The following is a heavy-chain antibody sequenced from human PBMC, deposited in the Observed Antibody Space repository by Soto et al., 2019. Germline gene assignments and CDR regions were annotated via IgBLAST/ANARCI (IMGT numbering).Heavy chain of an antibody. Sequence: GGSLRLSCAASGLTFSGYSMNWVRQAPGKGLEWVSSISSSSSYIYYADSVKGRFTISRDNAKNSLYLQMNSLRAEDTAVYYCATDTVEVVDNDYWGQGTLVTVSS. V-gene: IGHV3-21*01. CDR2: ISSSSSYI. D-gene: IGHD3-22*01. J-gene: IGHJ4*02. CDR1: GLTFSGYS. CDR3: ATDTVEVVDNDY.